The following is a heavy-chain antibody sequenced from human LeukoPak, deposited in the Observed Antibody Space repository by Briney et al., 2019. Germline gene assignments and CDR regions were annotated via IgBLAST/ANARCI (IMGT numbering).Heavy chain of an antibody. CDR1: GYTFTDYY. V-gene: IGHV1-2*02. CDR3: AREDPPYRPFDY. J-gene: IGHJ4*02. Sequence: ASVKVSCNASGYTFTDYYMHWVRQAPGQGLEWMGWINPNTGGTNYAQKFQGRVTMTRDTSISTAYMELSRLRSDDTAVYYCAREDPPYRPFDYWGQGTLVTVSS. CDR2: INPNTGGT. D-gene: IGHD1-26*01.